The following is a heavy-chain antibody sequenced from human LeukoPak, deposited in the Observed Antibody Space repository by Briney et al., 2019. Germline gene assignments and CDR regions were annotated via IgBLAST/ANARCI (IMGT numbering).Heavy chain of an antibody. CDR2: INPNSGGT. D-gene: IGHD2-2*02. J-gene: IGHJ5*02. V-gene: IGHV1-2*02. CDR3: ARDRYCSSTSCYTASDP. Sequence: ASVKVSCKASGYTFTGYYMHWVRQAPGQGLEWMGWINPNSGGTNYAQKFQGRVTMTRDTSISTAYMELSRLRSDDTAVYYCARDRYCSSTSCYTASDPWGQGTLVTVSS. CDR1: GYTFTGYY.